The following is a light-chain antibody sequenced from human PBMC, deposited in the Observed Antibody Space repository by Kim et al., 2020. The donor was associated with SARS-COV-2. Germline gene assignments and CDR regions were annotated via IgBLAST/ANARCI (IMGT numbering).Light chain of an antibody. CDR3: QLWNANSHL. J-gene: IGLJ2*01. V-gene: IGLV3-21*04. Sequence: SYELTQPPSVSVAPGKTATIPCGGDKIGSKTVHWYQQKPGQAPVVVMFYDSERPSGIPERFSGSNSGNVTTLTITSVEAGDEADYYCQLWNANSHLFGGG. CDR2: YDS. CDR1: KIGSKT.